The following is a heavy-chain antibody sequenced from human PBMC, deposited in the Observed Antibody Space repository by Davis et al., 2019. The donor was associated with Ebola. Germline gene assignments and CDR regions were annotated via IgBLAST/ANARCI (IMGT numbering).Heavy chain of an antibody. CDR1: GYTFTSYY. V-gene: IGHV1-46*01. Sequence: ASVKVSCKASGYTFTSYYMHWVRQAPGQGLEWMGIINPSGGSTSYAQKFQGRVTMTRDTSISTAYMELSRLRSDDTAVYYCARDLPSYGDYGIYYYGMDVWGQGTTVTVSS. CDR3: ARDLPSYGDYGIYYYGMDV. CDR2: INPSGGST. D-gene: IGHD4-17*01. J-gene: IGHJ6*02.